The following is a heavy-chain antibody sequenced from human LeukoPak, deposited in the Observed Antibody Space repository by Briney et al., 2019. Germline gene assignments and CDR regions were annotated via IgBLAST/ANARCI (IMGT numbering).Heavy chain of an antibody. Sequence: GGSLRLSCAASGFTFSSYWMSWVRQAPGKGLEWVANINQDGSQKYYVDSVKGRFTISRDNAKNTLYLQMNSLRAEDTAVYYCARVTSVTGTIFDYWGQGTLVTVSS. D-gene: IGHD1-7*01. CDR3: ARVTSVTGTIFDY. J-gene: IGHJ4*02. CDR1: GFTFSSYW. V-gene: IGHV3-7*02. CDR2: INQDGSQK.